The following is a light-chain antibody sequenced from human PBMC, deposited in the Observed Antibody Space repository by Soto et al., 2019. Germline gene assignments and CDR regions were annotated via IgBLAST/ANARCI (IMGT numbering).Light chain of an antibody. CDR3: QQLGT. J-gene: IGKJ4*01. Sequence: EIVLTQSPATLSLSPGERATLSCRASQSVRSYLAWYQQKPGQAPRLLIYDASNRATGIPARFSGSGSGTDFTLTISRLEPEDFAVYYCQQLGTFGGGTKAQIK. CDR2: DAS. CDR1: QSVRSY. V-gene: IGKV3-11*01.